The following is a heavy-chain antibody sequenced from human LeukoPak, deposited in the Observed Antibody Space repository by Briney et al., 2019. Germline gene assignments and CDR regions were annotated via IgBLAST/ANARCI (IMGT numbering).Heavy chain of an antibody. CDR2: IGTGGDT. CDR3: ARDRGYDFWSGSFDL. CDR1: GFSFNSYD. Sequence: GGSLRLSCAASGFSFNSYDMHWVRQVRGKGLEWVGAIGTGGDTYYADSVKGRFTISRENAKKSLYLHMDCLRAGDTAVYYCARDRGYDFWSGSFDLWGRGTLVTVSS. V-gene: IGHV3-13*01. J-gene: IGHJ2*01. D-gene: IGHD3-3*01.